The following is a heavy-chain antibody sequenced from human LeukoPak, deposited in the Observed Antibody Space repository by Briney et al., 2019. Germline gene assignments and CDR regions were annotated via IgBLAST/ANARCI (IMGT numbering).Heavy chain of an antibody. CDR2: IYYSGST. Sequence: PSETLSLTCTVSGDSISSYYWSWIRQPPGKGLEWIGYIYYSGSTNYNPSLKSRVTISVDTSKNQFSLKLSSVTAADTAVYYCARVIAVAGTRWFDPWGQGTLVTVSS. CDR1: GDSISSYY. V-gene: IGHV4-59*01. D-gene: IGHD6-19*01. CDR3: ARVIAVAGTRWFDP. J-gene: IGHJ5*02.